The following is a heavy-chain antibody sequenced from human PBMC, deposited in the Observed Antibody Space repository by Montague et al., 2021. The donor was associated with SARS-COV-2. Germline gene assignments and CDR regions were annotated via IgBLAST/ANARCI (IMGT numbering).Heavy chain of an antibody. CDR1: GDSVSSNTVA. CDR3: ARGSEYSIDY. J-gene: IGHJ4*02. Sequence: CAISGDSVSSNTVAWNWFRQSPSRGLEWLGRTYYRSKWYNYYPVSMQSRVTINPDTSKNQFSLHVNSVTPEDTAVYYCARGSEYSIDYWGQGLLVTVSS. V-gene: IGHV6-1*01. CDR2: TYYRSKWYN. D-gene: IGHD6-6*01.